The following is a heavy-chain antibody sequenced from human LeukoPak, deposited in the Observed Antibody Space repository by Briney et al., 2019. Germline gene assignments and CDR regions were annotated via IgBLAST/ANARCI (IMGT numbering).Heavy chain of an antibody. Sequence: GGSLRLSCAASGFTFRSYAMPWVRQAPGKGLQWVAVISYDGSNKYYADSVKGRFTISRDNSKNTLYLQMNSLRAEDTAVYYCARDPNREWLAQDYRGQGTLVTVSS. J-gene: IGHJ4*02. CDR1: GFTFRSYA. CDR3: ARDPNREWLAQDY. V-gene: IGHV3-30*04. D-gene: IGHD6-19*01. CDR2: ISYDGSNK.